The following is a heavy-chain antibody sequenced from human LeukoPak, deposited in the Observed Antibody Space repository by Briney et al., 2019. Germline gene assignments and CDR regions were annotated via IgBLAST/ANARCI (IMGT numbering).Heavy chain of an antibody. D-gene: IGHD4-17*01. CDR2: IKQDRSEK. CDR3: ARVGGIVPLYGESAYNWFDP. CDR1: GFTFSNYW. V-gene: IGHV3-7*03. Sequence: GGSLRLSCAASGFTFSNYWMSWVRQAPGKGLEWVANIKQDRSEKYYVDSVKGRFTISRDNSKNTLYLQMNSLRAEDTAVYYCARVGGIVPLYGESAYNWFDPWGQGTLVTVSS. J-gene: IGHJ5*02.